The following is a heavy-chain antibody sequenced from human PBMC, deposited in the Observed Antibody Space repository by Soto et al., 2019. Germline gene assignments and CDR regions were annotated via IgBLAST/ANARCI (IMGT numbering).Heavy chain of an antibody. J-gene: IGHJ3*02. Sequence: AVKVSCKASGCTFSSYAISWVRQAPGQGLEWMGGIIPIFGTANYAQKFQGRATITADESTSTAYMELSSLRSEDTAVYYCARGGVVLLQQLVPDAFDIWGQGTMVTVSS. CDR1: GCTFSSYA. D-gene: IGHD6-13*01. CDR2: IIPIFGTA. CDR3: ARGGVVLLQQLVPDAFDI. V-gene: IGHV1-69*13.